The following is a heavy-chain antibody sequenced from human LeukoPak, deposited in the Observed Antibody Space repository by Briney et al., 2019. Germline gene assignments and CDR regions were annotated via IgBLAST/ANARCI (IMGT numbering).Heavy chain of an antibody. CDR3: ARHNYGILTGYYDAFDI. J-gene: IGHJ3*02. V-gene: IGHV4-39*01. CDR1: GGSISSSSYY. CDR2: IYYSGST. D-gene: IGHD3-9*01. Sequence: PSETLSLTCTVSGGSISSSSYYWGWIRQPPGKGLEWIGSIYYSGSTYYNPSLKSRVTISVDTSKNQFSLKLSSVTAADTAVYYCARHNYGILTGYYDAFDIWGQGTMVTVSS.